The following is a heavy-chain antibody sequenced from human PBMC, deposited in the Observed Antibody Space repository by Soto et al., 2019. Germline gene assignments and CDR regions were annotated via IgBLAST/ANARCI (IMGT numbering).Heavy chain of an antibody. CDR2: IYYSGST. D-gene: IGHD3-10*01. CDR3: ARWDMDYYGSGPDY. CDR1: GGSISSGGYY. Sequence: SETLSLTCTVSGGSISSGGYYWSWIRQHPGKGLEWIGYIYYSGSTYYNPSLKSRVTISVDTSKNQFSLKLSSVTAADTAVYYCARWDMDYYGSGPDYWGQGTLVTVSS. J-gene: IGHJ4*02. V-gene: IGHV4-31*03.